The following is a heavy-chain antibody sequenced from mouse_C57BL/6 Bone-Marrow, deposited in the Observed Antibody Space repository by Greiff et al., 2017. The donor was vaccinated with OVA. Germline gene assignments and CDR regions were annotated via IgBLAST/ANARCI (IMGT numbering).Heavy chain of an antibody. D-gene: IGHD2-2*01. J-gene: IGHJ3*01. CDR3: ARVRYGYPAWFAY. CDR2: IHPNSGST. Sequence: QVQLKQPGAELVKPGASVKLSCKASGYTFTSYWMHWVKQRPGQVLEWIGMIHPNSGSTNYNEKFKSKATLTVDKSSSTAYMQLSSLTSEDSAVYYCARVRYGYPAWFAYWGQGTLVTVSA. CDR1: GYTFTSYW. V-gene: IGHV1-64*01.